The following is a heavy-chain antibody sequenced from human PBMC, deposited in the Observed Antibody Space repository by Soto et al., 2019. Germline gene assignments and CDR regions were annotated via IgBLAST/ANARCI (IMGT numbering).Heavy chain of an antibody. CDR3: ASGIQLWLRRINNGYSG. J-gene: IGHJ4*02. D-gene: IGHD5-18*01. V-gene: IGHV1-69*12. Sequence: QVQLVQSGAEVKKPESSVKVSCKAPGGTFSTYAISWVRQAPGQGVAWMGGIIPMFGTANYAQRFQDRVTITADESTNTVYMELSSLRSEDTAVYFCASGIQLWLRRINNGYSGWGQGTLVTVSS. CDR2: IIPMFGTA. CDR1: GGTFSTYA.